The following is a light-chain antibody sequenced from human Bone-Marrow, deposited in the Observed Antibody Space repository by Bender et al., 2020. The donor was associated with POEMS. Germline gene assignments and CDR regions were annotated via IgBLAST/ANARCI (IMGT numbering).Light chain of an antibody. CDR3: QVWDGSSYV. V-gene: IGLV3-21*01. CDR2: YDS. Sequence: SYVLTQPPSVSVAPRQTARITCGGSDLGSKSVHWYQLKPGQAPVLVMYYDSDRPAGIPARFSGTNSGNTATLTIYMVEAGDEADYFCQVWDGSSYVFGTGTKFTVL. J-gene: IGLJ1*01. CDR1: DLGSKS.